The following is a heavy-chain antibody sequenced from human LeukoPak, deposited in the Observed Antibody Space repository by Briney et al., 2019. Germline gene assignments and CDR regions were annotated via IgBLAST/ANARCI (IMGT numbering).Heavy chain of an antibody. CDR3: AREGSGSGSYYNGREEDNWFDP. CDR1: GYTFTGYY. CDR2: INPNSGGT. J-gene: IGHJ5*02. Sequence: AASVKVSCKASGYTFTGYYMHWVRQAPGQGLEWMGWINPNSGGTNYAQKFQGRVTMTRDTSISTAYMELSRLRSDDTAVYYCAREGSGSGSYYNGREEDNWFDPWGQGTLVTVSS. V-gene: IGHV1-2*02. D-gene: IGHD3-10*01.